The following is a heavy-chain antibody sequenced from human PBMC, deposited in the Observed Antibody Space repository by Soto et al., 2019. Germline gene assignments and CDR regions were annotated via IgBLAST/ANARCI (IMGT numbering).Heavy chain of an antibody. CDR2: ISAYNGNT. V-gene: IGHV1-18*04. Sequence: ASVKVSCKASGYTVTSYGISWVRQAPGQVLEWMGWISAYNGNTNYAQKLQGRVTMTTDTSTSTAYMELRSLRSDDTAVYYCARVGMTTVTTVGRWFDPWGQGTLVTVSS. J-gene: IGHJ5*02. CDR1: GYTVTSYG. CDR3: ARVGMTTVTTVGRWFDP. D-gene: IGHD4-17*01.